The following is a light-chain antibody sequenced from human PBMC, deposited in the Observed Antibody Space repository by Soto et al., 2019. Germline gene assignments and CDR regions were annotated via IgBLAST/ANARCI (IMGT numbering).Light chain of an antibody. CDR2: GAS. CDR1: QSVGTK. Sequence: IVMTHSPATLSVSPWERATLSCKASQSVGTKLAWYQQTRGQAPRLLIYGASNRATGVPARFSGSVSGTEFTLTISSLQSEDFAVYYCQQYSSWLWTFGQGTKVDIK. CDR3: QQYSSWLWT. V-gene: IGKV3-15*01. J-gene: IGKJ1*01.